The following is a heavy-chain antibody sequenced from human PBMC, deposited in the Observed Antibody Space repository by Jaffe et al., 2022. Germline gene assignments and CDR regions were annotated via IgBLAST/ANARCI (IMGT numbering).Heavy chain of an antibody. V-gene: IGHV3-13*01. D-gene: IGHD1-7*01. J-gene: IGHJ4*02. CDR2: IGTAGDT. CDR1: GISVRSDD. Sequence: EVQLVESGGGLVQPGGSLRLSCVVSGISVRSDDMHWVRQGEGKSLEWVSGIGTAGDTYYLGSVRGRFTLSRENAKNSVYLQMNNLRAGDTAVYYCARGPLMGTIDYWGQGTLVTVSS. CDR3: ARGPLMGTIDY.